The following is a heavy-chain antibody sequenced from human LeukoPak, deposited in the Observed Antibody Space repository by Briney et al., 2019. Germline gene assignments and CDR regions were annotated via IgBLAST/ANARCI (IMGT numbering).Heavy chain of an antibody. D-gene: IGHD5-18*01. V-gene: IGHV1-69*01. Sequence: GSSVKVSCKASGGTFSSYAISWVRQAPGQGLEWMGGIIPIFGTANYAQKFQGRVTITADESTSTAYMELSSLRSEDTAVYYCARDWESRRGHIFGAFDPWGQGTLVTVSS. CDR1: GGTFSSYA. J-gene: IGHJ5*02. CDR3: ARDWESRRGHIFGAFDP. CDR2: IIPIFGTA.